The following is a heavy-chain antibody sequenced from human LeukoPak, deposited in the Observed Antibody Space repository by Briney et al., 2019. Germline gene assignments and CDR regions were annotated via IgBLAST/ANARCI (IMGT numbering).Heavy chain of an antibody. Sequence: GGSLRLSCAASGNYWMHWVRQAPGKGLVWVSHINSDGSWTSYADSVKGRFTISKDNAKNTVYLQMNNLRAEDTAVYYCVSFYETFWGRGTLVTVSS. CDR3: VSFYETF. J-gene: IGHJ4*02. CDR1: GNYW. D-gene: IGHD2-2*01. V-gene: IGHV3-74*01. CDR2: INSDGSWT.